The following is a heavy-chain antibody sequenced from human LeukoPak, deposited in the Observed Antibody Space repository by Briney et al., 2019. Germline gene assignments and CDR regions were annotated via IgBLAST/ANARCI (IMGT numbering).Heavy chain of an antibody. Sequence: ASVKVSCKAAGGTFRSYELNWVRQTPGQGLEWMGRIIPILGMTIYGQKFQARVTFTADKSTGTAYMELNSLTSEDTAVYYCPTSGGEPMVRAMSLKMDYWGQGTLVTVSS. V-gene: IGHV1-69*04. J-gene: IGHJ4*02. CDR1: GGTFRSYE. CDR3: PTSGGEPMVRAMSLKMDY. CDR2: IIPILGMT. D-gene: IGHD3-10*01.